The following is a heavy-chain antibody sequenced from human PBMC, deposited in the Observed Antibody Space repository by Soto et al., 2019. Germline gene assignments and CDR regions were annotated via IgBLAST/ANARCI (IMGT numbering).Heavy chain of an antibody. Sequence: QVQLQESGPGLVKPSQTLSLTCTVSGGSISSGGYYWSWLRQDPGKGLEWIGYIYYSGSTYYNPSLESRVIISLDTSKNQCSLRLSSVTAADTAVYYCARERRQSYGSGSYYADYLGQGTLVTVSS. J-gene: IGHJ4*02. CDR3: ARERRQSYGSGSYYADY. CDR1: GGSISSGGYY. CDR2: IYYSGST. V-gene: IGHV4-31*03. D-gene: IGHD3-10*01.